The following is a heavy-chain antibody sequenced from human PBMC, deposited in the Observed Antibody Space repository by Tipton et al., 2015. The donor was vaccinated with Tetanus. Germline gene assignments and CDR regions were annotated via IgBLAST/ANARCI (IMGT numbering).Heavy chain of an antibody. J-gene: IGHJ4*02. CDR1: GVSIADNTNY. CDR2: IYESGDT. D-gene: IGHD3-3*01. CDR3: ARHQSGYFTPFDY. Sequence: LRLSCTVSGVSIADNTNYWGWIRQPPGKGLEWIGSIYESGDTYYIPSLKSRVTISVDTSKNQLSLNLNSMAAADTGVYYCARHQSGYFTPFDYWGQGNLVTVSS. V-gene: IGHV4-39*01.